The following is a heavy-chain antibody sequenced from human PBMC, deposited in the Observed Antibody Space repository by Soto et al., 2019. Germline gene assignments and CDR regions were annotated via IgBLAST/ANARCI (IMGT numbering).Heavy chain of an antibody. V-gene: IGHV1-69*02. Sequence: QVQLVQSGAEVKKPGSSVKVSCQASGSTFSSYTVSWVRQAPGQGLEWMGRIIPVLGVTNYAPKFKGRVTISADKSKPTAYMELSGLRSGDTAVYYCARRRYCGADCYSKYYYGMDVWGQGTTVTVSS. J-gene: IGHJ6*02. CDR3: ARRRYCGADCYSKYYYGMDV. D-gene: IGHD2-21*02. CDR1: GSTFSSYT. CDR2: IIPVLGVT.